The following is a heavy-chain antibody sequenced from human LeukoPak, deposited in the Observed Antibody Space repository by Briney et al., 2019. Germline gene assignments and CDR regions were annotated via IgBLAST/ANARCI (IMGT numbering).Heavy chain of an antibody. CDR3: NTERGNY. V-gene: IGHV3-15*01. J-gene: IGHJ4*02. CDR2: IKSKADGGTT. CDR1: GFTFSSYG. Sequence: GGSLRLSCAASGFTFSSYGMHWVRQAPGKGLEWVGRIKSKADGGTTDYAAPVKGRFTISRDDSKNTLHLQMNTLKTDDTAVYYCNTERGNYWGQGTLVTVSS.